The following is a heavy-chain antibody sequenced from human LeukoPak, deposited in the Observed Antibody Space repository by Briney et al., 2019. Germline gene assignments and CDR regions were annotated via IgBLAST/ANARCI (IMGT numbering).Heavy chain of an antibody. J-gene: IGHJ4*02. Sequence: GGPLRLSCAASGFTFSSYWMHWVRQAPGKGLVWVSRINSDGSSTSYADSVKGRFTISRDNAKNTLYLQMNSLRAEDTAVYYCATNPPPYYDFWSGYYRDDGYYFDYWGQGTLVTVSS. D-gene: IGHD3-3*01. V-gene: IGHV3-74*01. CDR3: ATNPPPYYDFWSGYYRDDGYYFDY. CDR1: GFTFSSYW. CDR2: INSDGSST.